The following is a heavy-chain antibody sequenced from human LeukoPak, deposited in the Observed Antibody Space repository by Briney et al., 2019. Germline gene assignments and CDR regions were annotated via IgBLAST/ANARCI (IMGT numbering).Heavy chain of an antibody. CDR2: TIPILDIT. Sequence: ASVKVSCKASGSTLSNYAFAWVRQAPGQGLEWMGRTIPILDITNYAQKFQGRVTITADKSTSTAYMELSSLRSEDTAVYYCASGTRGTWHICDSWGQGTLVTVSS. CDR1: GSTLSNYA. J-gene: IGHJ5*01. V-gene: IGHV1-69*04. D-gene: IGHD1/OR15-1a*01. CDR3: ASGTRGTWHICDS.